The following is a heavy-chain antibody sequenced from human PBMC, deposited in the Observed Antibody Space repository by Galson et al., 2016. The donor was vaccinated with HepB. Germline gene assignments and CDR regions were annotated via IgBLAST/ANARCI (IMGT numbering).Heavy chain of an antibody. D-gene: IGHD3-22*01. CDR1: GFTFSSYG. CDR3: GRDLGITVTDD. Sequence: SLRLSCAASGFTFSSYGMHWVRQAPGRGLEWVAAIWSDGSQKHYADSVEGRFTISRDDSKNTMYLQMNGLRGDDTALYYCGRDLGITVTDDWGQGTLVTVPS. V-gene: IGHV3-33*01. CDR2: IWSDGSQK. J-gene: IGHJ4*02.